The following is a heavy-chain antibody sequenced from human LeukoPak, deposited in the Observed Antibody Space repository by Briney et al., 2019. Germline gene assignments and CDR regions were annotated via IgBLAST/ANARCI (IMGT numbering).Heavy chain of an antibody. D-gene: IGHD2-15*01. CDR2: ISGSGSTI. Sequence: GGSLRLSCAASGFTFSNYEMNWVRHAPGKGLEWVSYISGSGSTIYHADSVKGRFTISRDNAKNSLYLQMNSLRAEDTAVYYCARDDRFCSGGSCYGKTFDHWGQGTLVTVSS. CDR3: ARDDRFCSGGSCYGKTFDH. CDR1: GFTFSNYE. J-gene: IGHJ4*02. V-gene: IGHV3-48*03.